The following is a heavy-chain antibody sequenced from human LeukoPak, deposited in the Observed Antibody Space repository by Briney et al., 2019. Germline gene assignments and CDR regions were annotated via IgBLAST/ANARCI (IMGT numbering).Heavy chain of an antibody. V-gene: IGHV1-69*04. Sequence: ASVKVSCKASGGTFSSYTISWVRQAPGQGLEWMGRIIPILGIANYAQKFQGRVTITADKSTSTAYMELSSLRSEDTAVYHCAREDIVVEPAAPTTWGQGTLVTVSS. CDR2: IIPILGIA. CDR3: AREDIVVEPAAPTT. CDR1: GGTFSSYT. J-gene: IGHJ4*02. D-gene: IGHD2-2*01.